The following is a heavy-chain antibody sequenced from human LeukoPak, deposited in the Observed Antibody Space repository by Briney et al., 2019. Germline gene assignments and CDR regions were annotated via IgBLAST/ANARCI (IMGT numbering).Heavy chain of an antibody. CDR3: AARGWNYYDSSGYKYYFDY. V-gene: IGHV1-69*05. Sequence: PRASVKVSCKASGGTFSSYAISWVRQAPGQGLEWMGGIIPIFGTANYAQKFQERATITRDMSTSTAYMELSSLRSEDTAVYYCAARGWNYYDSSGYKYYFDYWGQGTLVTVSS. D-gene: IGHD3-22*01. J-gene: IGHJ4*02. CDR1: GGTFSSYA. CDR2: IIPIFGTA.